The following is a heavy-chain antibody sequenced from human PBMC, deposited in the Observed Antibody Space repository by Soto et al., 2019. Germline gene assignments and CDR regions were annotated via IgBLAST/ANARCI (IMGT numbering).Heavy chain of an antibody. J-gene: IGHJ6*02. Sequence: GGSLRLSCAASGFIFSSYAMSWVRQAPGKGLEWVSVISGTGDSTYYADSVKGRFTVSRDNSKNTLYLQMHSLRAEDTAVYYCAKGLTIFGVIVTPYNYYGMDVWGPGTTVTVSS. CDR1: GFIFSSYA. CDR2: ISGTGDST. D-gene: IGHD3-3*01. CDR3: AKGLTIFGVIVTPYNYYGMDV. V-gene: IGHV3-23*01.